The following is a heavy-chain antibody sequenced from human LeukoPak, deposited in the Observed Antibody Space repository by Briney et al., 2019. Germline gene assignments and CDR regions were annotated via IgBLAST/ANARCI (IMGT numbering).Heavy chain of an antibody. V-gene: IGHV1-18*01. CDR3: ARTRDTAMVHAFDI. Sequence: ASVKVSCKASGYTFTSYGISWVRQAPGQGIEWMGWISAYNGNTNYAQKLKGRVTMTTDTSTSTAYMELRSLRSDDTAVYYCARTRDTAMVHAFDIWGQGTMVTVSS. J-gene: IGHJ3*02. CDR1: GYTFTSYG. CDR2: ISAYNGNT. D-gene: IGHD5-18*01.